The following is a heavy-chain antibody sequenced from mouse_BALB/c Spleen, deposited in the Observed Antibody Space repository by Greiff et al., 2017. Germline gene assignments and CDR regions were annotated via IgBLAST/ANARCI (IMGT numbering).Heavy chain of an antibody. Sequence: EVKLVESGGGLVKPGGSLKLSCAASGFTFSSYAMSWVRQSPEKRLEWVAEISSGGSYTYYPDTVTGRFTISRDNAKNTLYLEMSSLRSEDTAMYYCAFGNYGSMDYWGQGTSVTVSA. CDR3: AFGNYGSMDY. CDR1: GFTFSSYA. CDR2: ISSGGSYT. V-gene: IGHV5-9-4*01. J-gene: IGHJ4*01. D-gene: IGHD2-1*01.